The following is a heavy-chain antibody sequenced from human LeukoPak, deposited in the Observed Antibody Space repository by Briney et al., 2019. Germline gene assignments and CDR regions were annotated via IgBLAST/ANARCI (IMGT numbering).Heavy chain of an antibody. Sequence: GGSLRLSCGASGFTFNRFCMSWVRQAPGKGLEWVSAIGGRGDNTWYADSVKGRFTISRDNSKNILYLQMNSLRAEDTAMYYCAKDLWASETVIGTSRLAGSWGQGTLVTVST. J-gene: IGHJ5*02. D-gene: IGHD6-19*01. CDR2: IGGRGDNT. V-gene: IGHV3-23*01. CDR1: GFTFNRFC. CDR3: AKDLWASETVIGTSRLAGS.